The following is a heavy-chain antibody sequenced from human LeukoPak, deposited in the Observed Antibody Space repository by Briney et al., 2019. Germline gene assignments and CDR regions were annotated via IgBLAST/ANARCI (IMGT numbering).Heavy chain of an antibody. D-gene: IGHD6-13*01. CDR3: ARWAQCSNSWSLDY. CDR1: GFSFSSYW. J-gene: IGHJ4*02. Sequence: GGSLRLSCAASGFSFSSYWMSWVRQAPGKGLEWVANIRQDGSDKYYVGSVKGRFTMSRDNAKNSLNLQMSSLRAEDTAVYYCARWAQCSNSWSLDYWGQGTLVTVSS. V-gene: IGHV3-7*03. CDR2: IRQDGSDK.